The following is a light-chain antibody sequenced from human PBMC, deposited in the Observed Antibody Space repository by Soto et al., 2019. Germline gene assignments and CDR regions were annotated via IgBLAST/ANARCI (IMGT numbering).Light chain of an antibody. Sequence: EIGMTQSPATLSVSPGERATLSCRASQSVSSNLAWYQQKPGHAPRLLIYGASTRATGIPARFSGSGSGTEFTLTISSLPSEDFAVYYCQQYNNWPWTFGQGTKVEIK. J-gene: IGKJ1*01. V-gene: IGKV3-15*01. CDR2: GAS. CDR3: QQYNNWPWT. CDR1: QSVSSN.